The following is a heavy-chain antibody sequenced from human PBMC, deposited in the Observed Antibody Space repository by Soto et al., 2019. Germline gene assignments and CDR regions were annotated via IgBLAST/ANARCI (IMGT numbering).Heavy chain of an antibody. CDR3: AKEGRFGGYYFDY. CDR1: GFTFSSYG. J-gene: IGHJ4*02. CDR2: ISYDGSNK. D-gene: IGHD3-10*01. V-gene: IGHV3-30*18. Sequence: GGSLRLSCAASGFTFSSYGMHWVRQAPGKGLEWVAVISYDGSNKYYADSVKGRFTISRDNSKNTLYLQMSSLRAEDTAVYYCAKEGRFGGYYFDYWGQGTLVTVSS.